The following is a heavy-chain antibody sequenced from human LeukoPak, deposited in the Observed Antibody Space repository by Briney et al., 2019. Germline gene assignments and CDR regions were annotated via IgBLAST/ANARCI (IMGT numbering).Heavy chain of an antibody. Sequence: SETLSLTCAVYGGSFSGYYWSWIRQPPGEGLEWIGHIYHSGDTYYNPSLKSRVAISVDTSENQFSLKLSSVTAADTAVYYCASTYSLYDAFDIWGQGTMVTVSS. CDR2: IYHSGDT. J-gene: IGHJ3*02. CDR3: ASTYSLYDAFDI. CDR1: GGSFSGYY. D-gene: IGHD1-26*01. V-gene: IGHV4-34*01.